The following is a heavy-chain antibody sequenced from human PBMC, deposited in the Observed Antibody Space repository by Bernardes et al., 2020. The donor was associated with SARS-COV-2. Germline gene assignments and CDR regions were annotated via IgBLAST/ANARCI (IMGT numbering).Heavy chain of an antibody. J-gene: IGHJ4*02. Sequence: SETLSLTCTVSGCSISSSSYYWAWIRQPPGKGLEWIGTIYYTGSTYYNPSLKSRVTISVDTSKNQFSLRLTSVTAADTSVYYCARAPPEAVAGMGLFDYWGPGTLVTVSS. V-gene: IGHV4-39*01. CDR3: ARAPPEAVAGMGLFDY. CDR2: IYYTGST. CDR1: GCSISSSSYY. D-gene: IGHD6-19*01.